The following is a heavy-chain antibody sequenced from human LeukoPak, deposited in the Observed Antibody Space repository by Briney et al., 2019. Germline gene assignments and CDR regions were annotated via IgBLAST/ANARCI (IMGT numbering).Heavy chain of an antibody. V-gene: IGHV4-59*01. CDR3: ARRKMGAVAP. D-gene: IGHD6-19*01. CDR1: GGSISSYY. J-gene: IGHJ5*02. CDR2: IYYSGST. Sequence: PSKTLSLTCTVSGGSISSYYWSWIRQPPGKGLEWIGYIYYSGSTNYNPSLKSRVTISVDTSKNQFSLKLSSVTAADTAVYYCARRKMGAVAPWGQGTLVTVSS.